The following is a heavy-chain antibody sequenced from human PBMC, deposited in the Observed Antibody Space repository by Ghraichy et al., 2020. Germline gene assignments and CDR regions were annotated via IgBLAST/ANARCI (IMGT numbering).Heavy chain of an antibody. D-gene: IGHD6-25*01. J-gene: IGHJ4*02. Sequence: GGSLRLSCAASGFTFSSYWMSWVRQSPGKGLEWVANIKQDGSEKYYVDSVKGRVTISRDNAKKSLYLQMNSLRVEDTAVYFCARDWKSSGYYYLDYWGQGTRVTVSS. CDR2: IKQDGSEK. V-gene: IGHV3-7*03. CDR3: ARDWKSSGYYYLDY. CDR1: GFTFSSYW.